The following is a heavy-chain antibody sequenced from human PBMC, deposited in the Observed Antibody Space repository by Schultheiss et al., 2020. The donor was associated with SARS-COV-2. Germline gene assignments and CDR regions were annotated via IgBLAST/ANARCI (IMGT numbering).Heavy chain of an antibody. Sequence: GGSLRLSCAASGFTFSSYAMHWVRQAPGKGLEWVAVIWYDGSNKYYADSVKGRFTISRDNSKNTLYLQMNSLRAEDTAVYYCARDGVRAYSYGPYYYYYYMDVCGKGTTVTVSS. J-gene: IGHJ6*03. D-gene: IGHD5-18*01. CDR2: IWYDGSNK. CDR3: ARDGVRAYSYGPYYYYYYMDV. CDR1: GFTFSSYA. V-gene: IGHV3-30*04.